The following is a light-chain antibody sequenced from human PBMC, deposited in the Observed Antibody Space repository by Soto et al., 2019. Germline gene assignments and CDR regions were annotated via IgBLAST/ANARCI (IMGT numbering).Light chain of an antibody. Sequence: QSALTQPASVSGSPGQSITISCTGTRSDVGSYNLVSWYQQHPGKAPKLMIYEGSKRPSGVSNRFSGSKSGNTASLTISVLQAEDEADYYCCSYAGSSTFVVFGGGTQLT. CDR3: CSYAGSSTFVV. J-gene: IGLJ2*01. CDR1: RSDVGSYNL. V-gene: IGLV2-23*03. CDR2: EGS.